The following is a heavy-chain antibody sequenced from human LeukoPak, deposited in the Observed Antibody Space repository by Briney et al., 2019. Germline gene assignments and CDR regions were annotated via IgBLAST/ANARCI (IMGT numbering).Heavy chain of an antibody. J-gene: IGHJ6*02. CDR3: ASSVRFWSGLRESGMDV. CDR2: IIPILGIA. V-gene: IGHV1-69*04. D-gene: IGHD3-3*01. CDR1: GCSCSSSA. Sequence: SVKVSCKASGCSCSSSAISWVWQAPGQGLGWMGRIIPILGIANYAQKFQGRVTITADKSTSTAYMELSSLRSEDTAVYYCASSVRFWSGLRESGMDVWGQGTTVTVSS.